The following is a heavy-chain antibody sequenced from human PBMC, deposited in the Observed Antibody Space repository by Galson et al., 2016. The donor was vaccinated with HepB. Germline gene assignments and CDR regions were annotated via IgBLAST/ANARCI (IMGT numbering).Heavy chain of an antibody. D-gene: IGHD6-6*01. CDR2: IYYSGST. CDR3: AGDATEYDYGLDV. Sequence: SETLSLTCTVSGGSINNYFWSWIRQPPGKGLEWIGYIYYSGSTNYNPSLKSRVTISVDTSKNQFSLKLSSMTAADTAVYYCAGDATEYDYGLDVWGQGTTVTVSS. CDR1: GGSINNYF. V-gene: IGHV4-59*01. J-gene: IGHJ6*02.